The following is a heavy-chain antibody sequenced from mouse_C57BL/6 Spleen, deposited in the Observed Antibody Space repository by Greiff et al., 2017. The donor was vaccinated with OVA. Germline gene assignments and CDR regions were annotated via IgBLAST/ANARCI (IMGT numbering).Heavy chain of an antibody. CDR1: GYSFTSYY. V-gene: IGHV1-66*01. CDR2: IYPGSGNT. CDR3: ARSTTVVEEDY. D-gene: IGHD1-1*01. Sequence: QVQLQQPGPELVKPGASVKISCKASGYSFTSYYIHWVKQRPGQGLEWIGWIYPGSGNTKYNEKFKGKATLTADTSSSTAYMQLSSLTSEDSAVYYCARSTTVVEEDYWGQGTTLTVSS. J-gene: IGHJ2*01.